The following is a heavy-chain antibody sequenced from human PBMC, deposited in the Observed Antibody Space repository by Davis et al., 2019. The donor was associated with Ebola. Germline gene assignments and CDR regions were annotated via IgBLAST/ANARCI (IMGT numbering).Heavy chain of an antibody. CDR3: AREGRSGYSNWFDP. J-gene: IGHJ5*02. CDR2: INHSERT. D-gene: IGHD3-22*01. V-gene: IGHV4-34*01. Sequence: MPSETLSLTCAVYGGSFSGYYWSWIRQPPGKGLEWIGEINHSERTNYNPSLKSRVTISVDTSKNQFSLKMSSVTAADTAVYYCAREGRSGYSNWFDPWGQGTLVTVSS. CDR1: GGSFSGYY.